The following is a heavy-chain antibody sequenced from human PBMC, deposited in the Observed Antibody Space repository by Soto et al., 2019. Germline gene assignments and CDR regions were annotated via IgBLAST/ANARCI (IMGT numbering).Heavy chain of an antibody. V-gene: IGHV4-4*07. J-gene: IGHJ6*02. Sequence: PSETLSLTSTVPVGSSSSYSGSWIRQPAGKGLEWIGRIYTSGSTNYNPSLKSRVTMSVDTSKNQFSLKLSSVTAADTAVYYCAREGDSSYYYGSGSYPRAYYYYYGMDVWGQGTTVTVSS. CDR3: AREGDSSYYYGSGSYPRAYYYYYGMDV. CDR1: VGSSSSYS. CDR2: IYTSGST. D-gene: IGHD3-10*01.